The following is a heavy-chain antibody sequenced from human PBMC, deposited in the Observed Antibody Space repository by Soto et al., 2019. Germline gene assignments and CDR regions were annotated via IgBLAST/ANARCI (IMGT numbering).Heavy chain of an antibody. V-gene: IGHV4-30-4*01. CDR2: IYHSGSA. CDR1: GGSFTSDDYY. Sequence: QVQLQESGPGLVKPSQTLSLTCTVSGGSFTSDDYYWSWIRQPPGKGLEWIGYIYHSGSAYYNPSLKSRVYMSVDTSQIQFSLRLSSVIAADTAVYFCARTSQIRYFDYWGQGTLVTVSS. CDR3: ARTSQIRYFDY. J-gene: IGHJ4*02.